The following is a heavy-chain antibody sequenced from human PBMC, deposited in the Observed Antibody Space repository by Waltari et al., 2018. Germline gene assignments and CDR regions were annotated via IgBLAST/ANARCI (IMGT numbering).Heavy chain of an antibody. V-gene: IGHV1-69*01. J-gene: IGHJ5*02. CDR2: IIPIFGTA. D-gene: IGHD2-2*02. Sequence: QVQLVPSGAEVKKPGSSVKVSCKASGGTFSSYAISWVREAPVQGLEWMGGIIPIFGTANYAQKFQGRVTITADESTSTAYMELSSLRSEDTAVYYCARLGSLGYCSSTSCYSWFDPWGQGTLVTVSS. CDR3: ARLGSLGYCSSTSCYSWFDP. CDR1: GGTFSSYA.